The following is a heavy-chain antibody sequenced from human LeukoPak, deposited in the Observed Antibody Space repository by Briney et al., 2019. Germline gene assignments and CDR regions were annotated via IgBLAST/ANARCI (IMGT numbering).Heavy chain of an antibody. CDR3: ARDAVVVAATVNYYYYMDV. V-gene: IGHV4-4*07. CDR2: IYTSGST. CDR1: GGSISSFY. D-gene: IGHD2-15*01. Sequence: SETLSLTFTVSGGSISSFYWSWIRQPPGKGLEWIGRIYTSGSTNYNPSLKSRVTMSVDTSKNQFSLKLSSVTAADTAVYYCARDAVVVAATVNYYYYMDVWGKGTTVTISS. J-gene: IGHJ6*03.